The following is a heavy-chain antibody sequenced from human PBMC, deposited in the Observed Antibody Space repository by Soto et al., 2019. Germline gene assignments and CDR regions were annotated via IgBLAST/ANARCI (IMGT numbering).Heavy chain of an antibody. CDR2: IQPGDSDT. CDR3: ARRNNGGRDFAW. CDR1: GYTFSNYW. Sequence: GESLKISCKVSGYTFSNYWIGWVRQVPGKGLEWMTLIQPGDSDTRYSPSFQGQVTVSADKSINTAYLQWSSLRASDTAMYYCARRNNGGRDFAWWGQGTLVPVSS. V-gene: IGHV5-51*01. D-gene: IGHD7-27*01. J-gene: IGHJ4*02.